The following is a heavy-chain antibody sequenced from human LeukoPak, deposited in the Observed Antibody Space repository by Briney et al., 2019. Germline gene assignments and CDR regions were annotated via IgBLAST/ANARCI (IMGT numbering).Heavy chain of an antibody. D-gene: IGHD3-22*01. CDR2: IYHSGST. Sequence: SQTLSLTCTVSGGSISSGGYYWSWIRQPPGKGLGWIGYIYHSGSTYYNPSLKSRVTISVDRSKNQFSLKLSSVTAADTAVYYCAGGLHDSSGYRSQDYWGQGTLVTVSA. J-gene: IGHJ4*02. CDR3: AGGLHDSSGYRSQDY. CDR1: GGSISSGGYY. V-gene: IGHV4-30-2*01.